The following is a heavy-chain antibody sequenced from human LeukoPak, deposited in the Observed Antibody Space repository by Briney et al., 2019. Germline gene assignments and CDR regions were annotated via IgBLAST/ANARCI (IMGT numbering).Heavy chain of an antibody. D-gene: IGHD3-10*01. Sequence: ASVKVSCKASGGTSSSYAISRVRQAPGQGLEWMGGIIPIFGTANYAQKFQGRVTITTDESTSTAYMELSSLRSEDTAVYYCARAGPAYYSNQWGQGTLVTVSS. CDR2: IIPIFGTA. V-gene: IGHV1-69*05. CDR3: ARAGPAYYSNQ. J-gene: IGHJ4*02. CDR1: GGTSSSYA.